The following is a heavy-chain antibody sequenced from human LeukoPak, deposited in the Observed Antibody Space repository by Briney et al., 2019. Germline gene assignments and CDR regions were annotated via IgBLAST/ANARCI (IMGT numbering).Heavy chain of an antibody. D-gene: IGHD3-22*01. CDR2: ISSSSSTI. CDR3: ARATYYYDSSGYYYGPFFDY. J-gene: IGHJ4*02. CDR1: GFTFSSYE. Sequence: QPGGSLRLSCAASGFTFSSYEMNWVRQAPGKGLEWVSYISSSSSTIYYADSVKGRFTISRDNAKNSLYLQMNSLRAEDTAVYYCARATYYYDSSGYYYGPFFDYWGQGTLVTVSS. V-gene: IGHV3-48*03.